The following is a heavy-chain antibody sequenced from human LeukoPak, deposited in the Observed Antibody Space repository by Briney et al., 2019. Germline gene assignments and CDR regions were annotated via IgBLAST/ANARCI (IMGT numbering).Heavy chain of an antibody. CDR1: GFTFSSYS. Sequence: NPGGSLRLSCAASGFTFSSYSINWVRQAPEEGLEWVSCISSSSRYIYYSDSVKGRFTISRDNAKNSLYLQMNSLRAEDTAVYYCARDEYSSGWYLGQGTLVTVSS. V-gene: IGHV3-21*01. J-gene: IGHJ1*01. CDR3: ARDEYSSGWY. CDR2: ISSSSRYI. D-gene: IGHD6-19*01.